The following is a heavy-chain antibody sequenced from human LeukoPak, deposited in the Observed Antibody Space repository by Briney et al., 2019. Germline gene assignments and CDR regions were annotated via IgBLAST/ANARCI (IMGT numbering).Heavy chain of an antibody. J-gene: IGHJ5*02. CDR2: IIPILGIA. Sequence: SVKVSCKASGGTFSSYAISWVRQAPGQGLEWMGRIIPILGIANYAQKFQGRVTITADKSTSTAYMELSSLRSEDTAVYYCAREYDIWDNWFDPWGQGTLVTVSS. CDR3: AREYDIWDNWFDP. V-gene: IGHV1-69*04. D-gene: IGHD3-9*01. CDR1: GGTFSSYA.